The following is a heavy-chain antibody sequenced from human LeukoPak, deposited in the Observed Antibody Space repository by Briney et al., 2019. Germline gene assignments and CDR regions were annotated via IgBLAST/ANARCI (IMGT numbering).Heavy chain of an antibody. J-gene: IGHJ4*02. D-gene: IGHD3-3*02. V-gene: IGHV3-9*01. CDR2: ITWNSDTI. CDR1: GFKFDDFA. CDR3: VRDIGHFR. Sequence: SLRLSCAASGFKFDDFAMHWVRQTPEKGLEWVAGITWNSDTIAYADFVKGRFTISRDNAQSSLYLQMRGLRTEDTALYYCVRDIGHFRWGQGTQVTVSS.